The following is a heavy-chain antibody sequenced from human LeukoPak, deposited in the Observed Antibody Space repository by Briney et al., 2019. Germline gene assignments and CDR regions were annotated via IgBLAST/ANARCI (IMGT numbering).Heavy chain of an antibody. CDR2: INSRGSST. J-gene: IGHJ4*02. D-gene: IGHD3-10*01. CDR3: ARGPPDGSGSYYPGAD. Sequence: GGSLRLSCAASGFSFSSYWMHWVRQVPGKGLVRVTRINSRGSSTSYADSVKGRFTISRDNAKNTLYLQMNSLRVEDTAVYYCARGPPDGSGSYYPGADWGQGTLVTVSS. CDR1: GFSFSSYW. V-gene: IGHV3-74*01.